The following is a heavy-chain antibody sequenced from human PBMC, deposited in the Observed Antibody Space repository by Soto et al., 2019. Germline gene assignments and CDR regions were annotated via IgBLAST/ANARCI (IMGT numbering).Heavy chain of an antibody. CDR3: ARDKVTGDAFDI. J-gene: IGHJ3*02. CDR1: GDSISSTNNY. V-gene: IGHV4-31*02. D-gene: IGHD2-21*02. Sequence: SETLSLTCTVSGDSISSTNNYWSWIRQHPGKGLEWIGYIYYSGSTYYNPSLKSRPAISVDTSKNQFSLKLSSVTTADTAVYYCARDKVTGDAFDIWGQGTMVTVSS. CDR2: IYYSGST.